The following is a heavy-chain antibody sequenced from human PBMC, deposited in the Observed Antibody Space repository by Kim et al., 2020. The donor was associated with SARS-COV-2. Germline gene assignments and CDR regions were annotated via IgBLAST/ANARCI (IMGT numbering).Heavy chain of an antibody. CDR3: ARSDSSSWYYYVQH. CDR1: GGSISSYY. Sequence: SETLSLTCTVSGGSISSYYWSWIRQPPGKGLEWIGYIYYSGSTNYNPSLKSRVTISVDTSKNQFSLKLSSVTAADTAVYYCARSDSSSWYYYVQHWGQGNLVTVSS. V-gene: IGHV4-59*13. D-gene: IGHD6-13*01. CDR2: IYYSGST. J-gene: IGHJ1*01.